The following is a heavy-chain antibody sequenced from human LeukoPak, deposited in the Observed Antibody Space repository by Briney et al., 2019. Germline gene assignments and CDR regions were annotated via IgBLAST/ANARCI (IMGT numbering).Heavy chain of an antibody. CDR2: ISSSSSYI. J-gene: IGHJ4*02. CDR1: RFTFNSYA. CDR3: ARDLDGEDDY. Sequence: GGSLRLSCAASRFTFNSYAMSWVRQAPGKGLEWVSSISSSSSYIYYADSVEGRFTISRDNAKNSLYLQMNSLRAEDTAVYYCARDLDGEDDYWGQGTLVTVSS. D-gene: IGHD3-3*01. V-gene: IGHV3-21*01.